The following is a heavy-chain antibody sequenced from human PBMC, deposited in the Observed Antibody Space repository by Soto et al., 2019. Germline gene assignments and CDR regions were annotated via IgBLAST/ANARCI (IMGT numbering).Heavy chain of an antibody. D-gene: IGHD1-7*01. Sequence: EVQLVESGGGLVPPGGSLRVSCVVSGFTLSDYYMDWVRQAPGKGLEWIGRTRSKAKSYTTEYAASVKGRFTISRDDSRGSLFLQRNSLETDDTAVYYWARGGKELLTHSFIDYWGQRTLVTVSS. J-gene: IGHJ4*02. CDR3: ARGGKELLTHSFIDY. CDR1: GFTLSDYY. V-gene: IGHV3-72*01. CDR2: TRSKAKSYTT.